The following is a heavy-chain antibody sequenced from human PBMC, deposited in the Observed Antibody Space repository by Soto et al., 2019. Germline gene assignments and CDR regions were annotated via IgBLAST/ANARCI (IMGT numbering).Heavy chain of an antibody. Sequence: ASVKVSCKASGYTFTSYYMHWVRQAPGQGLEWMGIINPSGGSTSYAQKFQGRVTMTRDTSTSTVYMELSSLRSEDTAVYYCATKGRRGAYDILTGYYSLGEDVWGQGTTVTVSS. V-gene: IGHV1-46*01. CDR1: GYTFTSYY. J-gene: IGHJ6*02. D-gene: IGHD3-9*01. CDR2: INPSGGST. CDR3: ATKGRRGAYDILTGYYSLGEDV.